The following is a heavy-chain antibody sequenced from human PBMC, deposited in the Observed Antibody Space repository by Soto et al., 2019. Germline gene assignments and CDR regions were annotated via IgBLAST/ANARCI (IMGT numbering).Heavy chain of an antibody. Sequence: PWGSLRLSCAASGFTFSSYAMSWVRQAPGKGLEWVSAISGSGGSTYYADSVKGRFTISRDNSKNTLYLQMNSLRAEDTAVYYCAKDGIYCSGGSCTSYYYYYGMDVWGQGTTVTVSS. D-gene: IGHD2-15*01. V-gene: IGHV3-23*01. J-gene: IGHJ6*02. CDR1: GFTFSSYA. CDR3: AKDGIYCSGGSCTSYYYYYGMDV. CDR2: ISGSGGST.